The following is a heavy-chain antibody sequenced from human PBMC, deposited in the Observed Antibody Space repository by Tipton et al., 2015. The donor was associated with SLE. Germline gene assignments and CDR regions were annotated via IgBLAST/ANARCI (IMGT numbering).Heavy chain of an antibody. CDR1: GGSFSGYY. J-gene: IGHJ5*02. CDR2: INHSGST. Sequence: TLSLTCAVYGGSFSGYYWSWIRQTPGKGLEWIGEINHSGSTNYNPSLKSRVTILVDTSKNQFSLKLRSVTAADTSVYYCATRDYGDYTKWFDPWGQGTLVTVSS. V-gene: IGHV4-34*01. CDR3: ATRDYGDYTKWFDP. D-gene: IGHD4-17*01.